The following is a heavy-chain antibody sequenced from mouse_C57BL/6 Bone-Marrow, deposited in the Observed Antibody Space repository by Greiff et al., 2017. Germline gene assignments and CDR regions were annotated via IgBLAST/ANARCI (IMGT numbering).Heavy chain of an antibody. CDR1: GYTFTDYY. CDR2: IYPGSGNT. Sequence: QVHVKQSGAELVRPGASVKLSCKASGYTFTDYYINWVKQRPGQGLEWIARIYPGSGNTYYNEKFKGKATLTAEKSSSTAYMQLSSLTSEDSAVYFCARLNGSSWYFDVWGTGTTVTVSS. CDR3: ARLNGSSWYFDV. J-gene: IGHJ1*03. D-gene: IGHD1-1*01. V-gene: IGHV1-76*01.